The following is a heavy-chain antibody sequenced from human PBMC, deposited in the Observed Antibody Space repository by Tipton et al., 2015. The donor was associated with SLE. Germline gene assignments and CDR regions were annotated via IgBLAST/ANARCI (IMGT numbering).Heavy chain of an antibody. J-gene: IGHJ5*02. CDR2: IYYSGST. CDR1: GGSISSYY. Sequence: TLSLTCTVSGGSISSYYWSWIRQPPGKGLEWIGYIYYSGSTNYNPSLKSRVPISVDTSKNQFSLKLSSVTAADTAVYYCARGGFADFWSGQNWFDPWGRGTLVTVSS. D-gene: IGHD3-3*01. CDR3: ARGGFADFWSGQNWFDP. V-gene: IGHV4-59*01.